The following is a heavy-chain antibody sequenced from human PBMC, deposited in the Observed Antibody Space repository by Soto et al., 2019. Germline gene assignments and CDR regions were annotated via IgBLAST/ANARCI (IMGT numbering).Heavy chain of an antibody. CDR2: VSHSGST. J-gene: IGHJ4*02. CDR3: ARVSRTVGLDY. Sequence: QVHLQASDPGLVKPSETLSLTCVVSGGSISSGFWWTWVRQSPGKGLEWLGEVSHSGSTKDKPSLKSRVTLSVDKSNNRFSLYMTSVTAADTGVYYCARVSRTVGLDYWGQGTLVTVSS. V-gene: IGHV4-4*02. CDR1: GGSISSGFW. D-gene: IGHD4-17*01.